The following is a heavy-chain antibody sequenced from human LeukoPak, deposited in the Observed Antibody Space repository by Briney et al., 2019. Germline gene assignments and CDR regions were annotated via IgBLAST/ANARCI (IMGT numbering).Heavy chain of an antibody. V-gene: IGHV1-69*13. Sequence: ASVKVSCKASGGTFSSYAISWVRQAPGQGLEWMGGIIPIFGTANYAQKFQGRVTITADESTSAAYMELSSLRSEDTAVYYCARDQGGYSSSRGFDYWGQGTLVTVSS. D-gene: IGHD6-6*01. CDR3: ARDQGGYSSSRGFDY. CDR2: IIPIFGTA. J-gene: IGHJ4*02. CDR1: GGTFSSYA.